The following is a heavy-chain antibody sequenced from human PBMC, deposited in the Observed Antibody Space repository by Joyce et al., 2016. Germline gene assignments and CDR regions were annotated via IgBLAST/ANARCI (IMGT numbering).Heavy chain of an antibody. CDR2: MNPNTGNT. CDR3: ARERNFGDLSFDP. J-gene: IGHJ5*02. D-gene: IGHD4-17*01. V-gene: IGHV1-8*01. CDR1: RYTFTSYE. Sequence: QVQLVQSGAEVKKPGASVKVSCKASRYTFTSYEINWVRQATGQGLEWMGWMNPNTGNTADAQKFQGRVTMTRNTSISTAYMELSSLRSEDTAVYYCARERNFGDLSFDPWGQGTLVTVSS.